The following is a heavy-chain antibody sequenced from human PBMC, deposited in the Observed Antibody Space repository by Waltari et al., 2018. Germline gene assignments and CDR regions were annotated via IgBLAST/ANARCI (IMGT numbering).Heavy chain of an antibody. J-gene: IGHJ6*02. CDR3: ARGGSAMDV. V-gene: IGHV6-1*01. D-gene: IGHD3-16*01. CDR2: TYYRSKWYN. Sequence: QVQLQQSGPGLVKPSQTLSLTCASSGASVPSNSAAWSWIRQSPSRGLEWLGRTYYRSKWYNDYAVSVKSRIIIDPDTSKNQFSLQLNSVTPEDSAVYYCARGGSAMDVWGQGTTVTVSS. CDR1: GASVPSNSAA.